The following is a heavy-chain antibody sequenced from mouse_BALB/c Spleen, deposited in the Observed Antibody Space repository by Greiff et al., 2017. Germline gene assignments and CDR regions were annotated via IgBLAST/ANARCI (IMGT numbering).Heavy chain of an antibody. Sequence: VQLQQSGAELMKPGASVKISCKATGYTFSSYWIEWVKQRPGHGLEWIGEILPGSGSTNYNEKFKGKATFTADTSSNTAYMQLSSLTSEDSAVYYCARLRPHYYAMDYWGQGTSVTVSS. D-gene: IGHD1-2*01. CDR2: ILPGSGST. V-gene: IGHV1-9*01. CDR3: ARLRPHYYAMDY. J-gene: IGHJ4*01. CDR1: GYTFSSYW.